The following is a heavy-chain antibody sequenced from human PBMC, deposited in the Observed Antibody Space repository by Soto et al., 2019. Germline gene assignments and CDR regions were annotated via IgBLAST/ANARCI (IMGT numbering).Heavy chain of an antibody. CDR3: AREGSLTSEQQLPQEGWFDP. V-gene: IGHV6-1*01. CDR2: TYYGSKWSN. J-gene: IGHJ5*02. CDR1: GDSVSSNSAA. D-gene: IGHD6-13*01. Sequence: TLSLTFAISGDSVSSNSAAWNWIRQSPSRGLEWLGRTYYGSKWSNDYAVSVKSRITINPDTSKNQFSLQLNSVTPEDTAVYYCAREGSLTSEQQLPQEGWFDPWGQGTLVTVS.